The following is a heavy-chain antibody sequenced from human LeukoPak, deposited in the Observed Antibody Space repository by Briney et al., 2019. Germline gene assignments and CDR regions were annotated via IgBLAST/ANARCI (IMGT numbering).Heavy chain of an antibody. V-gene: IGHV1-24*01. J-gene: IGHJ6*02. CDR2: FDPEDGET. D-gene: IGHD3-10*01. CDR3: ATVSGPGNYYYYGMDV. Sequence: ASVKVSCKVSGYTLTELSMHWVRQAPGKGLEWMGGFDPEDGETIYAQKFQGSVTMTEDTSTDTAYMELSSLRSEDTAVYYCATVSGPGNYYYYGMDVWGQGTTVTVSS. CDR1: GYTLTELS.